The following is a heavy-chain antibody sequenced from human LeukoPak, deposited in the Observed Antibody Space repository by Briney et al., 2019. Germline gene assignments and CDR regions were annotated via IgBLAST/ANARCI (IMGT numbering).Heavy chain of an antibody. Sequence: GGSLRLSCAASGFTVSSTCMSWVRQAPGKGLEWVSFIYSGDITYYAASVKGRFTISRDNSKNTRYLQMNSLRAEDTAVYYCARDGGSGTSSENSFYYGMDVWGQGTAVTVSS. V-gene: IGHV3-53*01. J-gene: IGHJ6*02. CDR1: GFTVSSTC. CDR2: IYSGDIT. CDR3: ARDGGSGTSSENSFYYGMDV. D-gene: IGHD3-10*01.